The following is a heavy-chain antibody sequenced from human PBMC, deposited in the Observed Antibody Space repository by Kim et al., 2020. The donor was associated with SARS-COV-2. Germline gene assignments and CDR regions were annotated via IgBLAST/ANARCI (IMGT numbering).Heavy chain of an antibody. D-gene: IGHD1-26*01. V-gene: IGHV4-4*02. Sequence: SETLSLTCAVSGGSISSSNWWSWVRQPPGKGLEWIGEIYHSGSTNYNPSLKSRVTISVDKSKNQFSLKLSSVTAADTAVYYCARAVGATIRSFDYWGQGTLVTVSS. J-gene: IGHJ4*02. CDR3: ARAVGATIRSFDY. CDR1: GGSISSSNW. CDR2: IYHSGST.